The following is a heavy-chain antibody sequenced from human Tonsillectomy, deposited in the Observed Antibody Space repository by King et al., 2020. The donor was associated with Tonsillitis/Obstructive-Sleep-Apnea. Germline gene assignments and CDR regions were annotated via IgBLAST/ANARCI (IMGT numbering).Heavy chain of an antibody. CDR1: SGSISSSSYY. J-gene: IGHJ4*02. Sequence: LQLQESSPGLVKPSETLSLTCTVSSGSISSSSYYWGWIRKPPGKGLEWIGSIYYSGSTYYNPSLKSRVTISVDTSKNQFSLKLSSVTAADTAVYYCARLDYGGNSNYFDYWGQGTLVTVSS. V-gene: IGHV4-39*01. D-gene: IGHD4-23*01. CDR2: IYYSGST. CDR3: ARLDYGGNSNYFDY.